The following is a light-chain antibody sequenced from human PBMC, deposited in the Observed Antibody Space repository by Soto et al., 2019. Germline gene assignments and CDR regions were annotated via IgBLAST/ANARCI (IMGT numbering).Light chain of an antibody. CDR1: SSDVGRYDY. J-gene: IGLJ2*01. CDR2: EVS. CDR3: SSYASPITYVI. V-gene: IGLV2-14*01. Sequence: QSVLTQPASVSGSPGQSITISCTGTSSDVGRYDYVSWYQQHPGKAPKLMIYEVSLRPSGVSDRFSGSKSGNTASLTISGLQAEDEADYSCSSYASPITYVIFGGGTKLTVL.